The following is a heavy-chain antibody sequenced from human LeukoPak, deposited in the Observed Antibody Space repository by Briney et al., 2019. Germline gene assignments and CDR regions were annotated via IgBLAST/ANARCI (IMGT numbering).Heavy chain of an antibody. V-gene: IGHV3-48*04. J-gene: IGHJ4*02. D-gene: IGHD4-23*01. CDR3: ARVNGGNSWDYFDY. CDR1: EFSVGSNY. Sequence: GGSLRLSCAASEFSVGSNYMTWVRQAPGKGLEWVSYISSSGSTIYYADSVKGRFTISRDNAKNSLYLQMNSLRAEDTAVYYCARVNGGNSWDYFDYWGQGTLVTVSS. CDR2: ISSSGSTI.